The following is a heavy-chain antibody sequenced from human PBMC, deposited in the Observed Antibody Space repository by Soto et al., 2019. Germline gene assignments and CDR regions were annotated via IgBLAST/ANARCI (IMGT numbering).Heavy chain of an antibody. CDR3: ARGVSAGVDY. CDR1: GYSFTSLD. V-gene: IGHV1-8*01. CDR2: MQPSTGRT. D-gene: IGHD1-26*01. Sequence: GASVKFSCKASGYSFTSLDTNLVRQTAGQGLEWMGWMQPSTGRTGYAQKFQGRVTMTRDTSINTAYMELTTLTSDDTAFYYCARGVSAGVDYWGQGTLVTVSS. J-gene: IGHJ4*02.